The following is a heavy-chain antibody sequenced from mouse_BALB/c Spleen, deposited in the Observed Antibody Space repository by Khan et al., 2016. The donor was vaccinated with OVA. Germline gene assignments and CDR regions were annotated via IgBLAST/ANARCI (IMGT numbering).Heavy chain of an antibody. Sequence: VQLQESGAELAKPGASVKMSCKASGYTFTSYWMHWVKQRPGQGLEWLGYINPSTDYTEYNQKFKDKATLTADKSSSTAYMQLTSLTSEDSAVYYWTNHGSSSAWFTYWGQGTLVTVSA. D-gene: IGHD1-1*01. V-gene: IGHV1-7*01. CDR1: GYTFTSYW. CDR3: TNHGSSSAWFTY. CDR2: INPSTDYT. J-gene: IGHJ3*01.